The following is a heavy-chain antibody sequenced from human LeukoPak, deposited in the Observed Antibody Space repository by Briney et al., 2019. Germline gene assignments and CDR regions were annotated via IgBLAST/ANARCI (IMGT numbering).Heavy chain of an antibody. CDR3: ARQGYTYGYDS. J-gene: IGHJ4*02. D-gene: IGHD5-18*01. V-gene: IGHV5-51*01. Sequence: YSPSFQGQATMSADKSIGTAYLQWSSLKAPDTAMYYCARQGYTYGYDSWGQGTLVTVSS.